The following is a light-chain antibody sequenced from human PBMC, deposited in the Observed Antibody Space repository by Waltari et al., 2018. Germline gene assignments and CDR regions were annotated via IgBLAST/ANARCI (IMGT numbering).Light chain of an antibody. Sequence: QSVLTQPPSVSAAPGQQVTISCSGSSSNIGNNYVYWYQHLPGTAPKLLIYDNSKRPSGIPDRFSGSKSGTSATLDITGLQTGDEADYYCGTWDSSLSVVVFGGGTKLTVL. V-gene: IGLV1-51*01. CDR1: SSNIGNNY. J-gene: IGLJ2*01. CDR3: GTWDSSLSVVV. CDR2: DNS.